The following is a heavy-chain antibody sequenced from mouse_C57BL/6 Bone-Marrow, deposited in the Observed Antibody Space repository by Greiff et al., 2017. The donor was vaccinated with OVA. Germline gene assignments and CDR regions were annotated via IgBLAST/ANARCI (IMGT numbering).Heavy chain of an antibody. D-gene: IGHD2-5*01. V-gene: IGHV1-61*01. CDR1: GYTFTSYW. CDR2: IYPSDSET. CDR3: ARGDYSNCPWFAY. Sequence: QVQLKQPGAELVRPGSSVKLSCKASGYTFTSYWMDWVKQRPGQGLEWIGNIYPSDSETHYNQKFKDKATLTVDKSSSTAYMQLSSLTSEDSAVYYCARGDYSNCPWFAYWGQGTLVTVSA. J-gene: IGHJ3*01.